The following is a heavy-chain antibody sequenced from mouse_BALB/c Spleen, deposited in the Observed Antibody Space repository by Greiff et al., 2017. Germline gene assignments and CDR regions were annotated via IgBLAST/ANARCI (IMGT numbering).Heavy chain of an antibody. J-gene: IGHJ2*01. D-gene: IGHD4-1*02. Sequence: QVQLKQSGPELVKPGASVKISCTASGYAFSSSWMNWVKQRPGQGLEWIGRIYPGDGDTNYNGKFKGKATLTADKSSSTAYMQLSSLTSVDSAVYFCARQLPYFDYWGQGTTLTVSS. V-gene: IGHV1-82*01. CDR2: IYPGDGDT. CDR1: GYAFSSSW. CDR3: ARQLPYFDY.